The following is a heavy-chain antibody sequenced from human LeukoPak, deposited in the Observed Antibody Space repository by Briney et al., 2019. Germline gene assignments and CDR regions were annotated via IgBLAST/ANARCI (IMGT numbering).Heavy chain of an antibody. CDR2: INPNSGGT. J-gene: IGHJ4*02. Sequence: ASVKDSCKASGYTFTGYYMHWVRQAPGQGLEWMGWINPNSGGTNYAQKFQGRVNMTRDTSISTAYMELSRLRSDDTAVYYCAIVPRAAPHYFDYWGQGTLVTVSS. CDR3: AIVPRAAPHYFDY. V-gene: IGHV1-2*02. CDR1: GYTFTGYY. D-gene: IGHD6-6*01.